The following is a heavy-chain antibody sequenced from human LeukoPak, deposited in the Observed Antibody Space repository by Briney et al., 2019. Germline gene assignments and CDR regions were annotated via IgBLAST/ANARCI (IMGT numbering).Heavy chain of an antibody. Sequence: GGSLRLSCAASGFTFSSYGMSWVRQAPGRGLEWVSAISGSGGSTYYADSAKGRFTISRDNSKNTLYLQMNSLRAEDTAVYYCAKGRISLYDSSGRPAPQPPAFDCWGQGTLVTVSS. CDR1: GFTFSSYG. CDR3: AKGRISLYDSSGRPAPQPPAFDC. CDR2: ISGSGGST. J-gene: IGHJ4*02. D-gene: IGHD3-22*01. V-gene: IGHV3-23*01.